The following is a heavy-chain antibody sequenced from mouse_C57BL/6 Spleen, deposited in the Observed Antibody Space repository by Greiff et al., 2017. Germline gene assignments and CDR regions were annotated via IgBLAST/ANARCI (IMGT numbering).Heavy chain of an antibody. CDR3: ARSLNWGFDY. J-gene: IGHJ2*01. CDR1: GFTFTDYY. D-gene: IGHD4-1*01. V-gene: IGHV7-3*01. CDR2: IRNKANGYTT. Sequence: EVKLMESGGGLVQPGGSLSLSCAASGFTFTDYYMSWVRQPPGKALEWLGFIRNKANGYTTEYSASVKGRFTISRDNSQSILYLQMNALRAEDSATYYCARSLNWGFDYWGQGTTLTVSS.